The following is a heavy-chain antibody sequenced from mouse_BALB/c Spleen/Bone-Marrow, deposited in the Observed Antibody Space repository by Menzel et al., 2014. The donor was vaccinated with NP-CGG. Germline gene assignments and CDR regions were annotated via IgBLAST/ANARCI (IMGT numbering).Heavy chain of an antibody. V-gene: IGHV14-3*02. J-gene: IGHJ4*01. CDR1: GFNIKDTY. CDR2: IDPANGNT. Sequence: EVQLQQPGAELVKPGASVKLSCTASGFNIKDTYMHWVKQRPEQGLEWIGRIDPANGNTKYDPKFQGKATITTDTSSNTAYLQVSSLTSEDSAVYYCASATTAAYYAMDYWGQGTSVTVSS. D-gene: IGHD1-2*01. CDR3: ASATTAAYYAMDY.